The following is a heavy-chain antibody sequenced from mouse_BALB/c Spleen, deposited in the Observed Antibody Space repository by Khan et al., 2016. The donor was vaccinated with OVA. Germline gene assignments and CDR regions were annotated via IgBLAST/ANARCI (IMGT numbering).Heavy chain of an antibody. CDR2: INPSNGYT. Sequence: VQLQESGAELARPGASVKMSCKASGYTFTSYTIHWIKLRPGKGLEWIGFINPSNGYTNYNQKFKDKATLTADKSSTTVYMQLSIQTANDSEGYCFVRHGAYQRNDGGFAYGGKGTRVTVSA. CDR3: VRHGAYQRNDGGFAY. V-gene: IGHV1-4*01. CDR1: GYTFTSYT. D-gene: IGHD1-1*01. J-gene: IGHJ3*01.